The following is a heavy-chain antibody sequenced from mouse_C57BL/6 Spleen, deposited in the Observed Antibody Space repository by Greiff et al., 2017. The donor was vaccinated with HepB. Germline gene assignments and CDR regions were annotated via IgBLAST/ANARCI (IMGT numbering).Heavy chain of an antibody. J-gene: IGHJ2*01. Sequence: QVHVKQPGAELVRPGSSVKLSCKASGYTFTSYWMHWVKQRPIQGLEWIGNIDPSDSETHYNQKFKDKATLTVDKSSSTAYMQLSSLTSEDSAVYYCARGYYYGSSPDYWGQGTTLTVSS. V-gene: IGHV1-52*01. D-gene: IGHD1-1*01. CDR2: IDPSDSET. CDR1: GYTFTSYW. CDR3: ARGYYYGSSPDY.